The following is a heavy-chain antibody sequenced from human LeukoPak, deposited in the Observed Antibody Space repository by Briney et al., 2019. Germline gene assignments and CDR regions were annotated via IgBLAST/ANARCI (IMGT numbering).Heavy chain of an antibody. V-gene: IGHV3-21*06. J-gene: IGHJ4*02. CDR2: IYIGRRYV. CDR3: ARAATYYFDSGVYYYLPREF. D-gene: IGHD3-22*01. Sequence: GGSLRLSRAASGFTFSRYSMSWVRQAPGKGLEWVSSIYIGRRYVYYGDSLQRRFMISRDNAKNSLYLQMTTLRAEDTAVYYCARAATYYFDSGVYYYLPREFWGQGTLVSAS. CDR1: GFTFSRYS.